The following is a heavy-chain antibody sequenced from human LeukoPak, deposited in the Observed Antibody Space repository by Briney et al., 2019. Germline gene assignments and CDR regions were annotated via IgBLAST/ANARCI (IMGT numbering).Heavy chain of an antibody. J-gene: IGHJ4*02. CDR1: GFTFSTYR. D-gene: IGHD5-24*01. V-gene: IGHV3-48*02. CDR2: ISSSSNTI. CDR3: ARQDGYYLDY. Sequence: GGSLRLSCAASGFTFSTYRMNWVRQAPGKGLEWVSYISSSSNTIYYADSVKGRFTISRDNAKNSLYLQMNSLRDEDTAVYYCARQDGYYLDYWSQGTLVTVSS.